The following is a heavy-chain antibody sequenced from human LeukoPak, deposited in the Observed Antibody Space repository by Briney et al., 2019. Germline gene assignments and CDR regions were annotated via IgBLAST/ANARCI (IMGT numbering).Heavy chain of an antibody. V-gene: IGHV1-69*05. J-gene: IGHJ4*02. CDR3: ARLRLGELSAFDY. D-gene: IGHD3-16*02. Sequence: AASVKVSCKASGGTFSSYAISWVRQAPGQGLEWMGRIIPIFGTANYAQKFQGRVTITTDESTSTAYMGLSSLRSEDTAVYYCARLRLGELSAFDYWGQGTLVTVSS. CDR2: IIPIFGTA. CDR1: GGTFSSYA.